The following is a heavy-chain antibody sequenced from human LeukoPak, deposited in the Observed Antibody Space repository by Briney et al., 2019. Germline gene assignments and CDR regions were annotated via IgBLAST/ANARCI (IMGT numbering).Heavy chain of an antibody. D-gene: IGHD2-2*02. V-gene: IGHV4-59*01. Sequence: SETLSLTCTVSGGSISSYYWSWIRQPPGKGLEWIGYIYYSGSTNYNPSLKSRVTISVDTSKNQFSLKLSSVTAADTAVYYCARAATSYCSSTSCYTGLFFDYWSQGTLVTVSS. J-gene: IGHJ4*02. CDR1: GGSISSYY. CDR2: IYYSGST. CDR3: ARAATSYCSSTSCYTGLFFDY.